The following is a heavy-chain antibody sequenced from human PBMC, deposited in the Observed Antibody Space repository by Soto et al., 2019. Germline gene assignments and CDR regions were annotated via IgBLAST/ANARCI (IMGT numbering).Heavy chain of an antibody. V-gene: IGHV2-5*02. CDR3: PHSAGNYYYYGMDV. J-gene: IGHJ6*02. CDR1: GFSLSTSGVG. Sequence: KESGPTLVKPTQTLTLTCTFSGFSLSTSGVGVGWIRQPPGKALEWLALIYWDDDKRYSPSLKSRLTITKDTSKNQVVLKMTNMDPVDKATYYCPHSAGNYYYYGMDVWGQGTTVTVSS. CDR2: IYWDDDK. D-gene: IGHD6-13*01.